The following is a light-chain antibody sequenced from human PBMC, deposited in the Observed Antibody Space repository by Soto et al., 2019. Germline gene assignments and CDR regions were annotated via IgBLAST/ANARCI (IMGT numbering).Light chain of an antibody. CDR3: QRYDSLRT. J-gene: IGKJ1*01. CDR1: QSVRSNF. CDR2: GAS. Sequence: EIVLTQSPVTLSLSPGERATLSCRASQSVRSNFLAWYQQKPGQAPRLLIYGASNRATGIPDRFSGSGSGTDFTLTITRLEAEDFAMYYCQRYDSLRTFGQGTKVDIK. V-gene: IGKV3-20*01.